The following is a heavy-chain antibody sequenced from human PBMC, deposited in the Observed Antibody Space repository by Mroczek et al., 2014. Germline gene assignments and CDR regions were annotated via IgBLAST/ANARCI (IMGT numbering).Heavy chain of an antibody. CDR3: ARTQHYYGSGSYLLFDY. V-gene: IGHV4-4*07. J-gene: IGHJ4*02. D-gene: IGHD3-10*01. CDR1: GGSISSYY. CDR2: IYTSGST. Sequence: KESGPGLVKPSETLSLTCTVSGGSISSYYWSWIRQPAGKGLEWIGRIYTSGSTNYNPSLKSRVTMSVDTSKNQFSLKLSSVTAADTAVYYCARTQHYYGSGSYLLFDYWGQGTLVTVSS.